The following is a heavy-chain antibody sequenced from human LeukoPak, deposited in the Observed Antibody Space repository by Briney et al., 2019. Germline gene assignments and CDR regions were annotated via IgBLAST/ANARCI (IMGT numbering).Heavy chain of an antibody. CDR2: ISGSGGST. J-gene: IGHJ4*02. Sequence: GGSLRLSCAASGFTFSSYAMSWVRQAPGKGLEWVSGISGSGGSTNYADSVKGRFTISRDNSKKTLYLQMSSLRAEDTAVYYCAKENYYDSSGYPGADHWGQGTLVTVSS. V-gene: IGHV3-23*01. CDR3: AKENYYDSSGYPGADH. CDR1: GFTFSSYA. D-gene: IGHD3-22*01.